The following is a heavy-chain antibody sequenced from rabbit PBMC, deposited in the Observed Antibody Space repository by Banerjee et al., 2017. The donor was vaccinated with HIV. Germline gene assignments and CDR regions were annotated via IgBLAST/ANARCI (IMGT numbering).Heavy chain of an antibody. CDR1: GFSFSDRDV. V-gene: IGHV1S45*01. D-gene: IGHD4-1*01. CDR3: VREVAAKFAL. CDR2: INTATGKA. Sequence: QEQLEESGGGLVKPEGSLTLTCKASGFSFSDRDVMCWVRQAPGKGLEWIACINTATGKAVYASWAKGRFTISKTSSTTVTLQMTSLTAADTATYFCVREVAAKFALWGPGTLVTVS. J-gene: IGHJ4*01.